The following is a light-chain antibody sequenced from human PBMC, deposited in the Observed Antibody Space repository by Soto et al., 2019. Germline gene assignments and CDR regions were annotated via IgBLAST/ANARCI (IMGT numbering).Light chain of an antibody. Sequence: DIQMTQSPSSLSASVGDRVTITCRASQGISNYLAWYQQKQGKVPKLLIYAASTLQSWVPSRFSGSGSGTDFTLTISSLQPEDVATYYCQKYNSAPPWTFGQGTKVEI. J-gene: IGKJ1*01. CDR1: QGISNY. V-gene: IGKV1-27*01. CDR3: QKYNSAPPWT. CDR2: AAS.